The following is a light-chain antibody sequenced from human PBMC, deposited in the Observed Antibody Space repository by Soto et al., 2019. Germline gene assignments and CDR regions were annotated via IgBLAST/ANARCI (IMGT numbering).Light chain of an antibody. CDR3: QQYGGSPT. CDR1: QSVSSSY. Sequence: EIVLTQSPGTLSLSPGERATLSCRASQSVSSSYLAWYQQKPGQAPRFLIYGASRRATGTPDRFSGSGSGTDFTLTISRLEPEEFAVYYCQQYGGSPTFGGGTKVEIK. V-gene: IGKV3-20*01. CDR2: GAS. J-gene: IGKJ4*01.